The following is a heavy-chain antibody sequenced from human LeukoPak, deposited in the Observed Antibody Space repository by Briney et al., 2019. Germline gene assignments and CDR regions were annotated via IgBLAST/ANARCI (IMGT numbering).Heavy chain of an antibody. Sequence: SETLSLTCAVYGGSFSDYYWNWIRQPPGKGLEWIGEINHRGSTNYNPSLKSRVTISVDTSKNQFSLKLSSVTAADTAVYYCARAQQGYSGYDYYWFDSWGQGTLVTVSS. CDR2: INHRGST. CDR3: ARAQQGYSGYDYYWFDS. V-gene: IGHV4-34*01. J-gene: IGHJ5*01. D-gene: IGHD5-12*01. CDR1: GGSFSDYY.